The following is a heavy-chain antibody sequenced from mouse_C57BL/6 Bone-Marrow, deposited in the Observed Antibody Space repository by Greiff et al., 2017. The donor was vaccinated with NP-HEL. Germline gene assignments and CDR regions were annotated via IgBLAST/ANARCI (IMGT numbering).Heavy chain of an antibody. Sequence: EVKVEESGPGLVKPSQSLSLTCSVTGYSITSGYYWNWIRQFPGNKLEWMGYISYDGSNNFNPSLKNRISITRDTSKNQFFLKLNSVTTEDTATYYCARDWTTVVPMRYWGQGTSVTVSS. D-gene: IGHD1-1*01. J-gene: IGHJ4*01. CDR3: ARDWTTVVPMRY. V-gene: IGHV3-6*01. CDR2: ISYDGSN. CDR1: GYSITSGYY.